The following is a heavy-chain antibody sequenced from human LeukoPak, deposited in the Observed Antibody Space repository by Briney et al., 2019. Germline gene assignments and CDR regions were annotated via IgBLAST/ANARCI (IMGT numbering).Heavy chain of an antibody. CDR2: ISYDGSNK. J-gene: IGHJ4*02. CDR3: AKWPEGAMDYFDY. D-gene: IGHD3-16*01. CDR1: GFTFSSYA. V-gene: IGHV3-30-3*02. Sequence: HPGGSLRLSCAASGFTFSSYAMHWVRQAPGKGLEWVAVISYDGSNKYYADSVKGRFTISRDNSKNTLYLEMSSLRVEDTAIYYCAKWPEGAMDYFDYWGQGTLVTVSS.